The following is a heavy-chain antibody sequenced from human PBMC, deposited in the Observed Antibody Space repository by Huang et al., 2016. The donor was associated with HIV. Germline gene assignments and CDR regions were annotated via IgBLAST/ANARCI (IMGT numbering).Heavy chain of an antibody. V-gene: IGHV3-30*02. D-gene: IGHD2-8*01. Sequence: QVRLVESGGGVVQPGGSLTLSCEASGFTFSTFGMHWVRQAPGKGLEGVAHIRVDGNKKLYEDALKGLFTVFRDNSKNTVYLEMNSLKNEDTAMYFCAKGGAGYHNGPEYWGQGTQVIVS. J-gene: IGHJ4*02. CDR3: AKGGAGYHNGPEY. CDR2: IRVDGNKK. CDR1: GFTFSTFG.